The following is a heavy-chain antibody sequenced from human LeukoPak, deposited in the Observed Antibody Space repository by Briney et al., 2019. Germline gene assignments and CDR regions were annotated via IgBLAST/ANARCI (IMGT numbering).Heavy chain of an antibody. J-gene: IGHJ4*02. CDR3: AKGSSPYCSGGSCYGGDY. D-gene: IGHD2-15*01. Sequence: GGSLRLSCAASGFTFSSYAMSWVRQAPGKGLEWVSAISGSGGSTYYADSVKGRFTISRDNSKNTLYLQMNSLRAEDTAVYYCAKGSSPYCSGGSCYGGDYWGQGTLVTVSS. CDR1: GFTFSSYA. CDR2: ISGSGGST. V-gene: IGHV3-23*01.